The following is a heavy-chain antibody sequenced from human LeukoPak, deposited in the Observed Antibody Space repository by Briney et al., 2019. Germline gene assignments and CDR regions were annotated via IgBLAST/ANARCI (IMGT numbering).Heavy chain of an antibody. CDR1: GGTFSSYT. CDR2: IIPILGIA. CDR3: ARDRYGVPAAMTSRAFDI. J-gene: IGHJ3*02. V-gene: IGHV1-69*04. D-gene: IGHD2-2*01. Sequence: SVKVSCKASGGTFSSYTISWVRQAPGQGLEWMGRIIPILGIANYAQKFQGRVTITADKSTSTAYMKLSSLRSEDTAVYYCARDRYGVPAAMTSRAFDIWGQGTMVTVSS.